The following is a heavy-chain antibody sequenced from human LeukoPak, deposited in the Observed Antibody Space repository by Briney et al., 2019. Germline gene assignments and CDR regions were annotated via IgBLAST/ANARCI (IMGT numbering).Heavy chain of an antibody. D-gene: IGHD2-15*01. CDR1: GGSISSGDYY. V-gene: IGHV4-30-4*01. CDR3: AGGYCSGGSCYSDYYFDY. CDR2: IYYSGST. Sequence: SETLSLTCTVSGGSISSGDYYWSWIRQPPGKGLEWIGYIYYSGSTYYNPSLKSRVTISVDTSKNQFSLKLSSVTAADTAVYYCAGGYCSGGSCYSDYYFDYWGQGTLVTVSS. J-gene: IGHJ4*02.